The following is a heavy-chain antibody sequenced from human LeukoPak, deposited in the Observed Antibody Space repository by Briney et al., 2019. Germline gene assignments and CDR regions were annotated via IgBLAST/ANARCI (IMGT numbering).Heavy chain of an antibody. D-gene: IGHD3-3*01. J-gene: IGHJ4*02. CDR1: GFTMKNFG. V-gene: IGHV3-33*01. Sequence: GGSLRLSCAVSGFTMKNFGMHRVRQAPGKGLEWVAVIWYDGSQRHYIDSVKGRFAISRENSMNTLSLEMNGLRVEDTAVYYCVRGADMNYNFENSSYFDSWGQGALVIVSS. CDR2: IWYDGSQR. CDR3: VRGADMNYNFENSSYFDS.